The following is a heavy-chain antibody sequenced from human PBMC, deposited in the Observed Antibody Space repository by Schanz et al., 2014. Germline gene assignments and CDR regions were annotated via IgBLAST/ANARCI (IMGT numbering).Heavy chain of an antibody. CDR2: IYYNGTNK. CDR3: AKDGRLPYYGTGSDFDY. Sequence: VQLVESGGGLVQPGGSLRLSCAASGFTFSNYGMNWVRQAPGKGLEWVALIYYNGTNKYYADSVKGRFTISRDNSQNTLYLQVNSLRAEDTAVYYCAKDGRLPYYGTGSDFDYWGQGTLXAVSS. D-gene: IGHD3-22*01. J-gene: IGHJ4*02. CDR1: GFTFSNYG. V-gene: IGHV3-30*18.